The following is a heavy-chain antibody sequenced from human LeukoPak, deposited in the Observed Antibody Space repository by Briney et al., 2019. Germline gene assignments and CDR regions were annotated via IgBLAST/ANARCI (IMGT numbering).Heavy chain of an antibody. V-gene: IGHV4-61*02. D-gene: IGHD4-17*01. J-gene: IGHJ4*02. CDR2: IYTGGTT. CDR3: AREFGYAVTSLDY. CDR1: GGSISSGNYY. Sequence: SQTLSLTCTASGGSISSGNYYWSWIRQPAGKGLEWIGRIYTGGTTHYNPSLKSRVTLSVDTSKNQFSLKLSSLTAADTALYYCAREFGYAVTSLDYWGQGTLVTVSS.